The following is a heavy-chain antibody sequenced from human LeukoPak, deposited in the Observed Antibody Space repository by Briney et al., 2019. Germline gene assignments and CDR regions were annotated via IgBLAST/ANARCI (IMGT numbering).Heavy chain of an antibody. CDR3: ARAYNWNSNWFDP. Sequence: SETLSLTCTVSGGSISSSSYYWGWIRQPPGKGLEWIGSIYYSGSTYYNPSLKSRVTISVDRSKNQFSLKLSSVTAADTAVYYCARAYNWNSNWFDPWGQGTLVTVSS. V-gene: IGHV4-39*07. J-gene: IGHJ5*02. CDR2: IYYSGST. D-gene: IGHD1-1*01. CDR1: GGSISSSSYY.